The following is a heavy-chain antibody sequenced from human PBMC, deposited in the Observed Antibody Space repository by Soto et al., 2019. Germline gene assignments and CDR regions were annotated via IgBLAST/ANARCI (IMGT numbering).Heavy chain of an antibody. D-gene: IGHD2-15*01. CDR2: IYYSGST. CDR1: GGSISSSSYY. V-gene: IGHV4-39*01. Sequence: QLQLQESGPGLVKPSETLSLTCTVSGGSISSSSYYWGWIRQPPGKGLEWIGSIYYSGSTYYNPSLKSRVTISVDTSKNQFSLKLSSVTAADTAVYYCARLLGYCSGGSCYASFDYWGQGTLVTVSS. CDR3: ARLLGYCSGGSCYASFDY. J-gene: IGHJ4*02.